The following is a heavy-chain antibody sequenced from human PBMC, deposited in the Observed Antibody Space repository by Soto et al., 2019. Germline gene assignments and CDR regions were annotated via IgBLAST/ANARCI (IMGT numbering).Heavy chain of an antibody. CDR2: IYYSGST. D-gene: IGHD4-17*01. J-gene: IGHJ4*02. Sequence: SETLALTCPVSGGSIRSGDFYWSWIRQPPGKGLELIGNIYYSGSTYYNPSLRSRAIMSVDTSQNQFSLKLSSLTAADTAVYFCARADDFSDRFDYWGQGALVTVP. V-gene: IGHV4-30-4*01. CDR1: GGSIRSGDFY. CDR3: ARADDFSDRFDY.